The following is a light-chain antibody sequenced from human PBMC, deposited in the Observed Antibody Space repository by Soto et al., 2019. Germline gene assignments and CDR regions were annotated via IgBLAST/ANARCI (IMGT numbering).Light chain of an antibody. CDR3: SSYAASNNFYFV. CDR2: EVT. V-gene: IGLV2-8*01. Sequence: QSVLTQPPSASGSPGQSVTISCTGTSSDVGGYNYVSWYQQYPGRAPKLMIYEVTKRPSGVPDRFSGSKSGNTASLPVSGLQAEDEADYYCSSYAASNNFYFVFGGGTQLTVL. CDR1: SSDVGGYNY. J-gene: IGLJ3*02.